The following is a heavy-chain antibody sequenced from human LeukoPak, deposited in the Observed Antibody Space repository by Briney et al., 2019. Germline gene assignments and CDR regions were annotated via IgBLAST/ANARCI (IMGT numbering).Heavy chain of an antibody. V-gene: IGHV3-74*01. Sequence: PGGSLRLSCAASGFTFSSYWMHWVRQAPGKGLVWVSRINKDVTTTYADSVKGRFTMSRDNAKNTLYLQMNSLRANDTAVYYCARGYTYGSIDYWGQGTLVTVSS. CDR3: ARGYTYGSIDY. D-gene: IGHD5-18*01. CDR1: GFTFSSYW. CDR2: INKDVTT. J-gene: IGHJ4*02.